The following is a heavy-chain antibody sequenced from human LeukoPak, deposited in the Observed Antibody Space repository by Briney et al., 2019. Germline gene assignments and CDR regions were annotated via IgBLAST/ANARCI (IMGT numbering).Heavy chain of an antibody. CDR2: IIPIFGTA. CDR3: AREDIVATMMSRFDP. J-gene: IGHJ5*02. V-gene: IGHV1-69*05. Sequence: SVKVSCKASGGTFSSYAISWVRQAPGQGLEWMGRIIPIFGTANYAQKFQGRVTITTDESTSTAYMELSSLRSDDTAVYYCAREDIVATMMSRFDPWGQGTLVTVSS. D-gene: IGHD5-12*01. CDR1: GGTFSSYA.